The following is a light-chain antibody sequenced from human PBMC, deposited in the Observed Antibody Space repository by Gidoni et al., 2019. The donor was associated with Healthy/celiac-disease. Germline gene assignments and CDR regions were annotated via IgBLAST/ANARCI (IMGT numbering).Light chain of an antibody. J-gene: IGKJ4*01. V-gene: IGKV2-28*01. Sequence: IVLTQSPLSLLVTPGEPASITCRSSQSLLHSNGYNYLDWYLQKPGQSPQLLIYLGSNRASGVPERFSGSGSGTDFTLKISRVEAENVGVYYCMQALQTPLTFGGGTKVEIK. CDR3: MQALQTPLT. CDR1: QSLLHSNGYNY. CDR2: LGS.